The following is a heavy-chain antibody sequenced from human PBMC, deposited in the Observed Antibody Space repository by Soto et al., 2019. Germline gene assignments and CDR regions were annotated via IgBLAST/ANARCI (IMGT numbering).Heavy chain of an antibody. CDR3: AKTRVGPTFSGFGY. V-gene: IGHV4-59*01. J-gene: IGHJ4*02. D-gene: IGHD1-26*01. Sequence: PSETLSLTCSVSGDSISSYYWNWIRQPPGKGLEWIGYMYYTGKTNYNPSLKSRVTISVDTSKNQFSLKVNSVTVADTAIYYCAKTRVGPTFSGFGYLGQGALVAASP. CDR2: MYYTGKT. CDR1: GDSISSYY.